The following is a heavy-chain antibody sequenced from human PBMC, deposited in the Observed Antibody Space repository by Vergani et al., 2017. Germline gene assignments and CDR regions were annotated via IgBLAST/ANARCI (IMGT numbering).Heavy chain of an antibody. CDR2: ISGSGGRT. D-gene: IGHD3-10*01. J-gene: IGHJ4*02. Sequence: EVQLLESGGGLVQPGGSLRLSCAASGFTFSSYAMSWVRQAPGKGLEWVSAISGSGGRTYYADSVKGRFTISRDNSKNTLYLQMNSLRAEDTAVYYCAKQVTYYYGSGSHPFDYWGQGTLVTVSS. CDR1: GFTFSSYA. V-gene: IGHV3-23*01. CDR3: AKQVTYYYGSGSHPFDY.